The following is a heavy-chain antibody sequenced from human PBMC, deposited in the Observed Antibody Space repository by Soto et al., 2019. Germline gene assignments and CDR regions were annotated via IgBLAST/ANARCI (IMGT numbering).Heavy chain of an antibody. D-gene: IGHD3-10*01. Sequence: PXGSLRLSCAASGFTFSNYTMHWVRQAPGKGLEWVALISYGEIDKYFADAVKGRFTISRDNSKNTLYLQMDSLRAEDTAVYYCAGRSGSSDYWGRGTLVTVSS. CDR1: GFTFSNYT. CDR3: AGRSGSSDY. J-gene: IGHJ4*02. CDR2: ISYGEIDK. V-gene: IGHV3-30*04.